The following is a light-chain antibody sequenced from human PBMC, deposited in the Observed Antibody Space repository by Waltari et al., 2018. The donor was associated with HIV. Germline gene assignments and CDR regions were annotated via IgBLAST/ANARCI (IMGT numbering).Light chain of an antibody. CDR1: QGISSY. CDR2: AAS. CDR3: QQLNSFPRT. Sequence: DIQLTQSPSFLSASVEDRVTITCRASQGISSYLAWYQQKPGKAPKLLIYAASTLQSGVPSRFSGSGSGTEFTLTISSLQPEDFATYYCQQLNSFPRTFGGGTKVETK. J-gene: IGKJ4*01. V-gene: IGKV1-9*01.